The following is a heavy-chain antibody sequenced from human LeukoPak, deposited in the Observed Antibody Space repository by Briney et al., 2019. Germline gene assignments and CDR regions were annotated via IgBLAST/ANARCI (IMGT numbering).Heavy chain of an antibody. Sequence: GGSLRLSCAAPGFTFSSYWMSWVRQAPGKGLEWVANIKKDGSEKYYVDSVKGRFTISRDNAKTSLYLQMNSLRAEDTAVYYCARDSGSRSSGLFDYWGQGTLVTVSS. CDR3: ARDSGSRSSGLFDY. CDR1: GFTFSSYW. J-gene: IGHJ4*02. D-gene: IGHD2-15*01. CDR2: IKKDGSEK. V-gene: IGHV3-7*01.